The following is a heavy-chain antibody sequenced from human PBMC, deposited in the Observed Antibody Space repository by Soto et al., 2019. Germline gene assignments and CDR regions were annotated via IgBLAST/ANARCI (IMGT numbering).Heavy chain of an antibody. J-gene: IGHJ4*02. CDR3: ARSTLACTDGDCYSFTDS. V-gene: IGHV4-59*01. Sequence: SETLSLTCTVSGGSISSYYWSWIRQSPGKGLEWIGYIYYSGSTNYNPSLKSRLTISVDTSKNQFSLKLSSVTAADTAVYYCARSTLACTDGDCYSFTDSWGQGTLVTVSS. D-gene: IGHD2-15*01. CDR1: GGSISSYY. CDR2: IYYSGST.